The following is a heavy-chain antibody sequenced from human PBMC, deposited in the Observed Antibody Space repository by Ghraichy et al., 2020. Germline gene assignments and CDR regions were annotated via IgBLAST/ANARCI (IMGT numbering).Heavy chain of an antibody. CDR3: ARHGGAPSV. Sequence: GESLNISCAAPGFTLSGYFMTWVRQAPGKGLEWVANIKQDGSEKNYLDSVKGRFIISRDNAKNLVELQMNSLKAEDTATYYCARHGGAPSVWGQGTRVTVSS. J-gene: IGHJ4*01. D-gene: IGHD2-15*01. CDR2: IKQDGSEK. V-gene: IGHV3-7*01. CDR1: GFTLSGYF.